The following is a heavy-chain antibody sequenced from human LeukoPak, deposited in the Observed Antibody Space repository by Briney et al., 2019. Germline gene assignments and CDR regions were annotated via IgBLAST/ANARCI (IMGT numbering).Heavy chain of an antibody. J-gene: IGHJ1*01. CDR3: AREGIRGSYYTD. D-gene: IGHD1-26*01. CDR1: GGSISNYY. CDR2: IYYSGTT. Sequence: SETLSLTCTVSGGSISNYYWSWIRQPPGKGLEWIGYIYYSGTTKYNPSLSSRVTMSVDTSKNQFSLNLTSVTAADTAAYYCAREGIRGSYYTDWGQGTLVIVSS. V-gene: IGHV4-59*01.